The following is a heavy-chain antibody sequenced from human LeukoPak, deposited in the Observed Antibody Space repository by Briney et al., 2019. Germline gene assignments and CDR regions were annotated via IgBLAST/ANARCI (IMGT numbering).Heavy chain of an antibody. Sequence: GGSLRLSCAASGFTFSSYAMHRVRQAPGKGLEWVAVISYDGSNKYYADSVKGRFTISRDNSKNTLYLQMNSLRAEDTAVYYCARGRITGTDFDYWGQGTLVTVSS. J-gene: IGHJ4*02. V-gene: IGHV3-30*01. CDR1: GFTFSSYA. CDR3: ARGRITGTDFDY. D-gene: IGHD1-7*01. CDR2: ISYDGSNK.